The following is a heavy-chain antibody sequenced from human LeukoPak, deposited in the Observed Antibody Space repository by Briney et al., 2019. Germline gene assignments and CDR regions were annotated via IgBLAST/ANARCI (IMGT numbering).Heavy chain of an antibody. Sequence: GGALRLSCAASGFTFSSYDMHWVRQGTGKSLEGVSAIGTAGNTNYAGSVKSRFTISRENAKNSLYLQMNSLRAGDTAVYYCARVRSDSSGWYHVLDWGQGTLVTVSS. D-gene: IGHD6-19*01. CDR3: ARVRSDSSGWYHVLD. J-gene: IGHJ4*02. CDR1: GFTFSSYD. V-gene: IGHV3-13*01. CDR2: IGTAGNT.